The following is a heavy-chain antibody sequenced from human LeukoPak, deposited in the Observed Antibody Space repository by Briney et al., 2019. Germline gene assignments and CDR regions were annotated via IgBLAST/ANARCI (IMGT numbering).Heavy chain of an antibody. CDR3: ARDYGGSSGWFDP. D-gene: IGHD4-23*01. Sequence: ASVKVSCKASGYTFTSYDINWVRQATGQGLEWMGWMSPNSDNTGYAQKFQGRVTFTRDTSISTAYMELRSLTSEDTAVYYCARDYGGSSGWFDPWGQGTLVTVSS. V-gene: IGHV1-8*01. J-gene: IGHJ5*02. CDR2: MSPNSDNT. CDR1: GYTFTSYD.